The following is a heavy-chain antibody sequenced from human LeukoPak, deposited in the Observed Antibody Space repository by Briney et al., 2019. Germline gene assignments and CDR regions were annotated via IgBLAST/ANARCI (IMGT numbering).Heavy chain of an antibody. CDR2: INPNSGGT. D-gene: IGHD2-2*02. V-gene: IGHV1-2*02. Sequence: ASVKVSCKASGGTFSSYAISWVRQAPGQGLEWMGWINPNSGGTNYAQKFQGRVTMTRDTSISTAYMELSRLRSVDTAVYYCARVPMPAAIRYFDYWGQGTLVTVSS. CDR1: GGTFSSYA. CDR3: ARVPMPAAIRYFDY. J-gene: IGHJ4*02.